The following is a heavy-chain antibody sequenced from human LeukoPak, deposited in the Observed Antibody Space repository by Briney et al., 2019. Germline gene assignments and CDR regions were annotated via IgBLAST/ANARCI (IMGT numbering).Heavy chain of an antibody. V-gene: IGHV4-34*01. CDR1: GGSFSGYY. Sequence: SETLSLTCAVYGGSFSGYYWSWIRQPPGKGLEWIGEINHSGSTNYNPSFKSRVTISVDTSKNQFSLKLSSVTAADTAVYYCARGRARGSGSYYNVPYYYYGMDVWGQGTTVTVSS. D-gene: IGHD3-10*01. J-gene: IGHJ6*02. CDR3: ARGRARGSGSYYNVPYYYYGMDV. CDR2: INHSGST.